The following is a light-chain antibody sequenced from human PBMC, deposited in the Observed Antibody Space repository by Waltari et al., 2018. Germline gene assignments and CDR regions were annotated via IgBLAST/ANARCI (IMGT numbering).Light chain of an antibody. CDR3: SSFTTSNTWV. V-gene: IGLV2-14*01. J-gene: IGLJ3*02. Sequence: QSALTQPASVSGSPGQSITISCTGTRSDIGTSAYVCWHQQYPGKAPKVIIYEVTNRPSGVSNRFSASKSGNTASRTISGLQAEDEADYYCSSFTTSNTWVFGGGTALTVL. CDR2: EVT. CDR1: RSDIGTSAY.